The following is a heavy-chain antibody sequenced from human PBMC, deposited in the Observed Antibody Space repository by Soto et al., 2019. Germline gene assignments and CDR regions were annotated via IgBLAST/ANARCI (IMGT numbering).Heavy chain of an antibody. CDR2: TYYRSKWYN. Sequence: SQTLSLTCAISGDSVSSNSAAWNWIRQSPSRGLEWLGRTYYRSKWYNDYAVSVKSRITINPDTSKNQFSLQLNSVTPEDTAVYYCAREGGVVVPAAIVWFDPWGQGTLVTVSS. D-gene: IGHD2-2*02. CDR1: GDSVSSNSAA. V-gene: IGHV6-1*01. CDR3: AREGGVVVPAAIVWFDP. J-gene: IGHJ5*02.